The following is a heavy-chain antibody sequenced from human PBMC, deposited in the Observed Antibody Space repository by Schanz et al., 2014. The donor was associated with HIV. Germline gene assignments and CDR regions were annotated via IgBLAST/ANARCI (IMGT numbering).Heavy chain of an antibody. J-gene: IGHJ4*02. V-gene: IGHV3-23*04. CDR3: AKTEYDSRGNSQSHFDY. Sequence: EVHLVESGGGLVQPGGSLRLSCAASGFTFSDHYMDWVRQAPGKGLDWVSTISGSDGDTYYADSVNGRFTISRDNSKNTLYLQMTTLRTEDTAVYYCAKTEYDSRGNSQSHFDYWGQGTLVTVSS. CDR1: GFTFSDHY. CDR2: ISGSDGDT. D-gene: IGHD3-22*01.